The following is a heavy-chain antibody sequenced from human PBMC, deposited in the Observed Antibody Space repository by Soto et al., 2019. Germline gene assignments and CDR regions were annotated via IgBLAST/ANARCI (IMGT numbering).Heavy chain of an antibody. CDR3: ARHFALEWLPPTYYFDY. J-gene: IGHJ4*02. D-gene: IGHD3-3*01. CDR1: GGSISSYY. Sequence: SETLSLTCTVSGGSISSYYWSWVRQPPGKGLEWIGYIYYSGSTNYNPSLKSRVTISVDTSKNQFSLKLSSVTAADTAVYYCARHFALEWLPPTYYFDYWGQGTLVTVSS. V-gene: IGHV4-59*08. CDR2: IYYSGST.